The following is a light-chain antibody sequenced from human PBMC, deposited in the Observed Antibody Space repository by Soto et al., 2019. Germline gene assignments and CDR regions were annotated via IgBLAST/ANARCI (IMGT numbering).Light chain of an antibody. CDR3: AALDDSLNGRV. CDR2: SHN. J-gene: IGLJ2*01. CDR1: SSNIGSNT. Sequence: QSVLTQPPSASGTPGQRVTISCSGSSSNIGSNTVNWYQQLPGTAPKLLIYSHNQRPSGVPDRFSGSRSGTSASLAISGLRSEDEADYYCAALDDSLNGRVFGVGTKLTVL. V-gene: IGLV1-44*01.